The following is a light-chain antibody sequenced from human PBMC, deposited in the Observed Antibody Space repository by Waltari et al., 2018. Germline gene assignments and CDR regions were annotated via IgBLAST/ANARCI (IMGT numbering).Light chain of an antibody. V-gene: IGKV4-1*01. CDR3: QQYYTVPPHT. CDR2: WAS. Sequence: DIVMTQSPDSLAVSLGERATINCKSSQSCLYSSNNKNYLAWYQQKPGQPPKLLIYWASTRESGVPDRFSGSGSGTDFTLTISSLQAEDVAVYYCQQYYTVPPHTFGGGTKVEIK. CDR1: QSCLYSSNNKNY. J-gene: IGKJ4*01.